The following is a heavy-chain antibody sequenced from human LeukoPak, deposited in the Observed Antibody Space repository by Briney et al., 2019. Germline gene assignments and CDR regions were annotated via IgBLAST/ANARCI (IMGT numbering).Heavy chain of an antibody. J-gene: IGHJ4*02. CDR1: GFTFSNYA. D-gene: IGHD6-19*01. CDR3: ERRSGIAVAGAFDY. CDR2: MSGSGDSK. Sequence: PGGSLRLSCAASGFTFSNYAMSWVRQARGKGLEGFSDMSGSGDSKTYADYVKGRFTISRDNSKNTLYLKMNSLRAEDTAVYYCERRSGIAVAGAFDYWGQGTLVTVSS. V-gene: IGHV3-23*01.